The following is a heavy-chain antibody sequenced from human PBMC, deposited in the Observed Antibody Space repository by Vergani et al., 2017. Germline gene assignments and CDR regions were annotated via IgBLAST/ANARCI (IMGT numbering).Heavy chain of an antibody. CDR2: VTGSGDTT. CDR1: GFTFSTYG. CDR3: GKQRIAAGGALFQF. V-gene: IGHV3-23*04. J-gene: IGHJ1*01. D-gene: IGHD6-13*01. Sequence: EVQLVESGGGLVQPGGSLTLSCAASGFTFSTYGMTWVRQAPGKGLEWVSAVTGSGDTTYYADSVKGRFTISRDNSKNTLFLQMSSLRAEDTATYYCGKQRIAAGGALFQFWGQGTPVTVSS.